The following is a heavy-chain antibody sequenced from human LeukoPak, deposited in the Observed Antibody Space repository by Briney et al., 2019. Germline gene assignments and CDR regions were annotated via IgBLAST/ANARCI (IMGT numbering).Heavy chain of an antibody. CDR2: ISYDGRSK. CDR3: ARGLGAADY. V-gene: IGHV3-30*03. D-gene: IGHD4/OR15-4a*01. CDR1: EFTFIAYG. Sequence: GGSLRISCGASEFTFIAYGMHWVRQAPGKGLEWVAVISYDGRSKYYADSVKGRFTISRDNAKNSLYLQMNSLRAEDTATYYCARGLGAADYWGQGTLVTVSS. J-gene: IGHJ4*02.